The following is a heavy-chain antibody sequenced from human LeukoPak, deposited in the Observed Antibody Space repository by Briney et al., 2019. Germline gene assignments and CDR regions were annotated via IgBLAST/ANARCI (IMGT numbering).Heavy chain of an antibody. CDR3: ARVGRSPDAFDI. D-gene: IGHD3-16*02. CDR2: SHRSGSV. V-gene: IGHV4-38-2*02. J-gene: IGHJ3*02. Sequence: TSETLSLTCNVAGYSVSSGYYWGWIRQSPGKGLEWIGRSHRSGSVYYNPSLKSRATISVDTSKNQVSLKLSSVTAADTAVYYCARVGRSPDAFDIWGQGTMVTVSS. CDR1: GYSVSSGYY.